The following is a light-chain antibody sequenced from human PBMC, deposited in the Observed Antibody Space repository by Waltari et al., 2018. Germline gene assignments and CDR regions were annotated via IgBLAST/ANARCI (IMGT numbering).Light chain of an antibody. J-gene: IGKJ2*01. CDR3: QQHDNPPFT. Sequence: DIQMTQSPSSLSASVGDTVTITCQANHDISDYLNWYQQKPGKDPNLLISDASHLEAGVPSRFSGSGYGTDFTCTISSLRPEDFATYYCQQHDNPPFTFGQGTKLEIK. CDR1: HDISDY. V-gene: IGKV1-33*01. CDR2: DAS.